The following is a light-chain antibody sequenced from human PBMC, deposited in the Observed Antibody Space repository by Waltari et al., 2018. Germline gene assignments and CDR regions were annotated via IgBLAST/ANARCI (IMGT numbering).Light chain of an antibody. Sequence: QSALTQPPSASGSPGQSVTISCTGTSSDVGGYNYVSWSQKHPDKAPKLMISEVSKRPSGVPDRCSGSKSGNTASLTVSGLQAEDEADYYCSSYAGNNIYVFGAGTKVTVL. V-gene: IGLV2-8*01. CDR1: SSDVGGYNY. CDR2: EVS. J-gene: IGLJ1*01. CDR3: SSYAGNNIYV.